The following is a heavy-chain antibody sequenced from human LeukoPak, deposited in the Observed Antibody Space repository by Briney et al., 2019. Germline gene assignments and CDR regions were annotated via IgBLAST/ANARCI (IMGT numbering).Heavy chain of an antibody. D-gene: IGHD3-10*02. CDR1: GFTFNNYA. CDR2: SGSGHNT. J-gene: IGHJ6*04. Sequence: PGGSLRLSCAASGFTFNNYAMSWVRRAPGKGLEWVISGSGHNTYYADSVKGRFTISRDNSKNTLFLQMNSLRAEDTAVYYCAELGITMIGGVWGKGTTATISS. V-gene: IGHV3-23*01. CDR3: AELGITMIGGV.